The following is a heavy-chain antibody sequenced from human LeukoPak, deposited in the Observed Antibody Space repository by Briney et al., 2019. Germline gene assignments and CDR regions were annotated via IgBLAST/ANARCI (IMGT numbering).Heavy chain of an antibody. J-gene: IGHJ4*02. V-gene: IGHV1-8*01. CDR2: MNPNTGNT. D-gene: IGHD3-16*01. Sequence: GASVKVSCKASGYTFTSYDINWVRQTPGQGLEWMGWMNPNTGNTGFAQKFQGRVTMTRNTPISTAYMELNSLRSEDTAVYYCARGENPPRLWGQGTLVTVSS. CDR3: ARGENPPRL. CDR1: GYTFTSYD.